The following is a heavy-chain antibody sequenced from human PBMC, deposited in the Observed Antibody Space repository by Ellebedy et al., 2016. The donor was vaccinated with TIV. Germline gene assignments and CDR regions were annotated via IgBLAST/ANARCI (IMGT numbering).Heavy chain of an antibody. D-gene: IGHD5-12*01. Sequence: SETLSLTXSVSGDSMSRNNYLWGWIRQPPGKGLEWIGTIYSSGSTFYNPSLKSRVTISVDTSTTQFSLRLNSVTAADTAVYYCARGRYSGYGYYDYGLDVWGQGTTVTVSS. CDR2: IYSSGST. J-gene: IGHJ6*02. CDR3: ARGRYSGYGYYDYGLDV. CDR1: GDSMSRNNYL. V-gene: IGHV4-39*07.